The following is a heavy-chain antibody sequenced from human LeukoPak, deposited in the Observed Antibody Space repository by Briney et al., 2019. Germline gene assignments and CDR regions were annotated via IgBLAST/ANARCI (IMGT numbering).Heavy chain of an antibody. CDR2: MNPNSANT. Sequence: ASVKVSCKASGYTFTSYDINWVRQATGQGLEWMGWMNPNSANTAYAQKFQGRLTITRNTSITTAYMELSSLSSEDTAVYYCARDSSSWVFDYWGQGTLVTVSS. V-gene: IGHV1-8*03. CDR1: GYTFTSYD. D-gene: IGHD6-13*01. J-gene: IGHJ4*02. CDR3: ARDSSSWVFDY.